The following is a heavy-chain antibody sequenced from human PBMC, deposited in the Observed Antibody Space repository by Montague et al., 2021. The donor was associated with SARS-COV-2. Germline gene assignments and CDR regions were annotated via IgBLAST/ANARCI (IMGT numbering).Heavy chain of an antibody. CDR1: GDSISTYY. CDR3: ERAQATCWIANCVNYFDY. CDR2: IYYTGTT. D-gene: IGHD1-1*01. J-gene: IGHJ4*02. Sequence: SETLSLTCSVSGDSISTYYWSWIRQPPGRGLEWIGHIYYTGTTKYDPSLKSRVTISVDTSTRQFSLKLKSVSTADTAAYYCERAQATCWIANCVNYFDYWGQGALVTVSS. V-gene: IGHV4-59*01.